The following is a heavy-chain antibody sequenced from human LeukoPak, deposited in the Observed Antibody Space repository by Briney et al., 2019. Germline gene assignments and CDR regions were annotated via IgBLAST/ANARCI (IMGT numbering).Heavy chain of an antibody. CDR1: GGTFSSYA. Sequence: ASVRVSCKASGGTFSSYAISWVRQAPGQGLEWMGRIIPIFGTANYAQKFQGRVTITTDESTSTAYMELSSLRSEDTAVYYCARDYYDSNGDYLWGQGTLVTVSS. D-gene: IGHD3-22*01. J-gene: IGHJ4*02. V-gene: IGHV1-69*05. CDR3: ARDYYDSNGDYL. CDR2: IIPIFGTA.